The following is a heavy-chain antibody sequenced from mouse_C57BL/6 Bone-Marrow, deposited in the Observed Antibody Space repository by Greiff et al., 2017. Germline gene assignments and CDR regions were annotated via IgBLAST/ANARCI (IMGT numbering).Heavy chain of an antibody. CDR1: GFTFSSYA. V-gene: IGHV5-4*01. J-gene: IGHJ3*01. Sequence: EVQRVESGGGLVKPGGSLKLSCAASGFTFSSYAMSWVRQTPEKRLEWVATISDGGSYTYYPDNVKGRFTISRDNAKNSLYLQMSHRKSEDTAMYYCARDNYGSSYLFAYWGQGTLVTVSA. D-gene: IGHD1-1*01. CDR2: ISDGGSYT. CDR3: ARDNYGSSYLFAY.